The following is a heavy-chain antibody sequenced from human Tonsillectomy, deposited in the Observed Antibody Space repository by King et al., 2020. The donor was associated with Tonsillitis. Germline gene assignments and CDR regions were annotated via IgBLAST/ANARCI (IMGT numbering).Heavy chain of an antibody. CDR2: IHANTGIT. V-gene: IGHV3-23*03. Sequence: QLVQSGGGLVQPGWSLRLSCEASGFTFSSYGMSWVRQAPGKGLEWVSLIHANTGITSYADSVRGRFTISRANSKNTLDLQMNSLRADDTAVYYCARHGSAYSVDYWGQGTLVTVSS. D-gene: IGHD2-21*01. J-gene: IGHJ4*02. CDR1: GFTFSSYG. CDR3: ARHGSAYSVDY.